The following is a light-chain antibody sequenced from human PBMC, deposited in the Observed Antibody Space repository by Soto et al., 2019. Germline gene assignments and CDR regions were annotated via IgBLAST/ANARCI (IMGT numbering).Light chain of an antibody. CDR1: SSDVGSYNL. J-gene: IGLJ1*01. CDR3: CSYAGANTF. V-gene: IGLV2-23*03. Sequence: QSALAQPASVSWSLGQSITISCTGTSSDVGSYNLVSWYQQHPGKAPKLLIFESSKRPSGVSNRFSGSKSGNTASLTISGLQAEDEADYYCCSYAGANTFFGTGTKVTVL. CDR2: ESS.